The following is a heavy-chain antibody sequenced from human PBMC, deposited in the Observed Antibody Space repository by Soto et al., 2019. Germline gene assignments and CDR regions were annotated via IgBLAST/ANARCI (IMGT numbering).Heavy chain of an antibody. CDR2: IYYSGAT. CDR1: GDSISTSSYY. D-gene: IGHD1-26*01. CDR3: ARLAYSGYLQT. Sequence: PSETLSLTGDVSGDSISTSSYYWGWIRQPPGKGLEWIASIYYSGATYYNPYLQSRVTISVDTSNNRFSLTLSSLTDADTAVYFCARLAYSGYLQTWGQCSLVTVSS. J-gene: IGHJ1*01. V-gene: IGHV4-39*02.